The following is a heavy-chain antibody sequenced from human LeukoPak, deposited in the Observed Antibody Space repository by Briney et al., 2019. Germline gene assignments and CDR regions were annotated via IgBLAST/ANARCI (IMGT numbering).Heavy chain of an antibody. V-gene: IGHV3-21*01. CDR1: GFTFSSYS. Sequence: GGSLRLSCAASGFTFSSYSMNWVRQAPGKGLEWVSSISSSSSYIYYADSVKGRFTISRDNAKNSLYLQMNSLRAEDTAVYYCARESVVVAATVNWFDPWGQGNLVTVSS. J-gene: IGHJ5*02. D-gene: IGHD2-15*01. CDR3: ARESVVVAATVNWFDP. CDR2: ISSSSSYI.